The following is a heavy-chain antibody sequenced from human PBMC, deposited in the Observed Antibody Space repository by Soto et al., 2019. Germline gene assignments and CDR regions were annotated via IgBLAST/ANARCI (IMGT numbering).Heavy chain of an antibody. CDR2: IYYSGST. J-gene: IGHJ6*02. V-gene: IGHV4-59*01. D-gene: IGHD6-13*01. CDR3: VRLRLQQYYYYYGMDV. Sequence: SETLSLTCTVSGGSISSYYWSWIRQPPGKGLEWIGYIYYSGSTNYNPSLKSRVTISVDTPKNQFSLKLSSVTAADTAVYYCVRLRLQQYYYYYGMDVWGQGTTVTVSS. CDR1: GGSISSYY.